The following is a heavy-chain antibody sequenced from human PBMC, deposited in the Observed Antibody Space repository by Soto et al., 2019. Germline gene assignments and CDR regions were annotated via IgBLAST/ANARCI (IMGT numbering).Heavy chain of an antibody. Sequence: QVQLVESGGGVVQPGRSLRLSCTASGFTFDSHTMRWVRQSPGKGLEWVALISFDGSLKYDSDSVKGRFSISRDNSKNTVFLGMNSLRPEDTAVYYCARTYSSSWNYLDYWGQGVQVIVSS. D-gene: IGHD6-13*01. V-gene: IGHV3-30*04. CDR1: GFTFDSHT. CDR2: ISFDGSLK. J-gene: IGHJ4*02. CDR3: ARTYSSSWNYLDY.